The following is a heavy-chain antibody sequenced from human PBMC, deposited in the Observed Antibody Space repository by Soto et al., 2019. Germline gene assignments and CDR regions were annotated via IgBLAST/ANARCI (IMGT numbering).Heavy chain of an antibody. CDR2: ISGSGGST. J-gene: IGHJ6*02. CDR1: GFTFSSYA. D-gene: IGHD5-18*01. V-gene: IGHV3-23*01. Sequence: PGGSLRLSCAASGFTFSSYAMSWVRQAPGKGLEWVSAISGSGGSTYYADSVKGRFTISRDNSKNTLYLQMNSLRAEDTAVYYCAKDPGYSDGWDVCGYYYGMDVRGQRTKVTVSS. CDR3: AKDPGYSDGWDVCGYYYGMDV.